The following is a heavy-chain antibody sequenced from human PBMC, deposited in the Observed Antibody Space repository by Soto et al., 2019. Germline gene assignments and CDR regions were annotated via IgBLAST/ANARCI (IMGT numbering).Heavy chain of an antibody. CDR2: IIPILGIA. D-gene: IGHD2-15*01. CDR1: GGTFSSYT. V-gene: IGHV1-69*08. J-gene: IGHJ6*02. Sequence: QVQLVQSGAEVKKPGSSVKVSCKASGGTFSSYTISWVRQAPGQGLEWMGRIIPILGIANYAQKFQGRVTIPADKSTSTAYMELSSLRSEDTAVYYCARDKTEYCSGGSCYRYYYYGMDVWGQGTTFTVSS. CDR3: ARDKTEYCSGGSCYRYYYYGMDV.